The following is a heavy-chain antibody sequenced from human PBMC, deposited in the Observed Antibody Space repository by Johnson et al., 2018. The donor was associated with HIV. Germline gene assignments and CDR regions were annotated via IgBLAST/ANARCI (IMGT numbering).Heavy chain of an antibody. CDR3: ARVASASHAFHV. CDR2: ISYDGSNK. CDR1: GFTFSSYA. Sequence: QVQLVESGGGVVQPGRSLRLSCAASGFTFSSYAMHWVRQAPGKGLEWVAVISYDGSNKYYTDSVKGRFTFSSDNSKNTLYLQMNSLRAEDTAVYYSARVASASHAFHVWGQGTMVTVSS. J-gene: IGHJ3*01. V-gene: IGHV3-30-3*01.